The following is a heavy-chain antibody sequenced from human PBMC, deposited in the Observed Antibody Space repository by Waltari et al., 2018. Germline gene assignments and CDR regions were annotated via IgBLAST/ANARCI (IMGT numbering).Heavy chain of an antibody. V-gene: IGHV1-2*02. CDR2: INPNRGGT. CDR3: ARLAYELLWFGELLPRYFDY. J-gene: IGHJ4*02. Sequence: QVQLVQSGAEVKKPGASVKVSCKASGYTFTGYYMHWVRQAPGQGLEWMGWINPNRGGTNYAQKFKGRVTMTRDTSISTAYMELGRLRSDDTAVYYCARLAYELLWFGELLPRYFDYWGQGTLVTVSS. CDR1: GYTFTGYY. D-gene: IGHD3-10*01.